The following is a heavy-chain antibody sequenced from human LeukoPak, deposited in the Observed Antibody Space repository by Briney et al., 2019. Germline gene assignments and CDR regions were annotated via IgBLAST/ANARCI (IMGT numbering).Heavy chain of an antibody. V-gene: IGHV1-18*01. J-gene: IGHJ4*02. CDR3: AREREDSYYFDY. D-gene: IGHD5-18*01. Sequence: ASVTVSCKASGYTFTSYGISWVRQAPGQGLEWMGWISAYNGNTNYAQKLQGRVTMTTDTSTSTAYMELRSLRSDDTALYYCAREREDSYYFDYWGQGTLVTVSS. CDR1: GYTFTSYG. CDR2: ISAYNGNT.